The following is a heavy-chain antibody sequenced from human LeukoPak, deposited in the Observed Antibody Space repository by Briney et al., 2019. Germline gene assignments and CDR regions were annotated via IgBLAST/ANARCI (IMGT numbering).Heavy chain of an antibody. CDR2: INHGGST. CDR3: ARLSVMYYDSSEEVER. V-gene: IGHV4-34*01. CDR1: GGSFSGYY. Sequence: KPSETLSLTCAVYGGSFSGYYWGWIRQPPGKGLEWIGEINHGGSTNYNPSLKSRVTISVDTSKNQFSLKLSSVTAADTAVYYCARLSVMYYDSSEEVERWGQGTLVTVSS. D-gene: IGHD3-22*01. J-gene: IGHJ4*02.